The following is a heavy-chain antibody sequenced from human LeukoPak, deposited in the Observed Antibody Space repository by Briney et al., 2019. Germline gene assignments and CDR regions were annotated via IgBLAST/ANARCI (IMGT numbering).Heavy chain of an antibody. CDR3: ARADFGVAVAGTFDY. CDR2: INPSGGST. J-gene: IGHJ4*02. V-gene: IGHV1-46*01. D-gene: IGHD6-19*01. Sequence: ASVKVSCKASGYTFTSYYMHWVRQAPGQGLEWMGIINPSGGSTSYAQKFQGRVTMTRDTSTSTVYMELGSLRSEDTAVYYCARADFGVAVAGTFDYWGQGTLVTVSS. CDR1: GYTFTSYY.